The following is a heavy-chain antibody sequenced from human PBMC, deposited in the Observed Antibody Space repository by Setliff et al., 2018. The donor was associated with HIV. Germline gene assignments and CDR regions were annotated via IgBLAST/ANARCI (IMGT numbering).Heavy chain of an antibody. V-gene: IGHV1-18*04. CDR2: INPSDGNT. J-gene: IGHJ6*02. D-gene: IGHD3-22*01. Sequence: ASVKVSCKASGYAFTGYYLHWVRQAPGHGLEWMGWINPSDGNTHYAQKLQGRVTMTTDTSTSTAYMELRSLRSDDTAVYYCAREIGDYYDSSGYDPPTDYYYGMDVWGQGTTVTVSS. CDR1: GYAFTGYY. CDR3: AREIGDYYDSSGYDPPTDYYYGMDV.